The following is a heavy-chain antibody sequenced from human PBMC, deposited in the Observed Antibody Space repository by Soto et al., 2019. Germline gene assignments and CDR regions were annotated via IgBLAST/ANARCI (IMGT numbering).Heavy chain of an antibody. CDR3: ARGYCTSSACHWNFDY. D-gene: IGHD2-8*02. Sequence: GGSLRLSCAASGFTFSSYEMNWVRQAPGKGLEWVSGITSTGSTRYYADSVKGRFTISRDNAKNSLYLQMNSLRAEDTAVYYCARGYCTSSACHWNFDYWGQGTLVTVSS. J-gene: IGHJ4*02. V-gene: IGHV3-48*03. CDR1: GFTFSSYE. CDR2: ITSTGSTR.